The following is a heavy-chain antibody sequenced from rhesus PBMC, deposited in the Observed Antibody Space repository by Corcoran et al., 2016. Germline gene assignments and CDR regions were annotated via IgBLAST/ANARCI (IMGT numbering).Heavy chain of an antibody. V-gene: IGHV4-147*01. D-gene: IGHD6-43*01. Sequence: QVQLQESGPGLVKPSETLSLTCAVSGGSISSNYWSWIRQPPGTGLEWIGRIDGSSGSTSYNPSLTSRVTISTDTSKNQFSLKLSSVTAADTAVYYCARARPYSSSHFDYWGQGVLVTVSS. CDR3: ARARPYSSSHFDY. CDR1: GGSISSNY. CDR2: IDGSSGST. J-gene: IGHJ4*01.